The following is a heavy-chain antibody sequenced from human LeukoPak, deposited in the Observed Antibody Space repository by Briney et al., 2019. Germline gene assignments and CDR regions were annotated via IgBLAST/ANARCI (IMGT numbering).Heavy chain of an antibody. CDR3: ARGASSGWYQRPFDY. D-gene: IGHD6-19*01. CDR1: GGSISSYY. Sequence: ASETLSLTCTVSGGSISSYYWSWIRQPPGKGLEWIGYIYYSGSTNYNPSLKSRVTISVDTSKNQFSLKLSSVTTADTAVYYCARGASSGWYQRPFDYWGQGTLVTVSS. J-gene: IGHJ4*02. V-gene: IGHV4-59*01. CDR2: IYYSGST.